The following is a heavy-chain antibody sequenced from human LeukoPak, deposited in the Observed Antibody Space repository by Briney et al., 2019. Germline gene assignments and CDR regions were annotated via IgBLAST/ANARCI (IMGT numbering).Heavy chain of an antibody. V-gene: IGHV3-53*05. CDR1: GFTVSSNY. Sequence: GGSLRLSCAASGFTVSSNYMSWVRQAPGKGLEWVSVIYSGGSTYYADSVKGRFTISRDNSKNTLYLQMNSLRAEDTAVYYCARASVDTAMVDYWGQGTLVTVSS. CDR2: IYSGGST. CDR3: ARASVDTAMVDY. D-gene: IGHD5-18*01. J-gene: IGHJ4*02.